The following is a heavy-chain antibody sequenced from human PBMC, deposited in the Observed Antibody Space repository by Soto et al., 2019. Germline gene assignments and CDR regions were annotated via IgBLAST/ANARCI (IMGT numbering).Heavy chain of an antibody. CDR1: GFTFSDYY. J-gene: IGHJ4*02. V-gene: IGHV3-11*05. CDR3: ARDPSRRAPPDY. CDR2: ISSTSAYT. D-gene: IGHD6-6*01. Sequence: QVQLVESGGGLVKPGGSLRLSCAASGFTFSDYYMTWFRQAPGKGLECVSYISSTSAYTDYADSLKGRFTISRDNANNEPYAQMSALRDQDTGVYFCARDPSRRAPPDYWGQGTRVTFSS.